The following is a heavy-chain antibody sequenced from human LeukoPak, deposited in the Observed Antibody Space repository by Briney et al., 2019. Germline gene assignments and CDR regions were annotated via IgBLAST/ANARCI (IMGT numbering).Heavy chain of an antibody. J-gene: IGHJ4*02. CDR3: ARGPPNWGYDY. V-gene: IGHV1-8*01. Sequence: ASVTVSCTASGYTFTSYDFNWVRQAPGQRPEWMGWMSPNSGDTGYALKFQDRVTMTRNASISTAYMELSSLRSDDTAVYYCARGPPNWGYDYWGPGTLVTVSS. CDR1: GYTFTSYD. D-gene: IGHD7-27*01. CDR2: MSPNSGDT.